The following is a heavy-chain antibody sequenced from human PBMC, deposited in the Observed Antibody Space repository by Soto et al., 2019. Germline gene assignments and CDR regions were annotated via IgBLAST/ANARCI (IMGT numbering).Heavy chain of an antibody. CDR2: IYYSGST. CDR1: GGSISSYY. CDR3: ARQQDYYDSSGYYDSVNDY. D-gene: IGHD3-22*01. J-gene: IGHJ4*02. Sequence: SETLSLTCTVSGGSISSYYWSWILQPPGKGLEWIGYIYYSGSTNYNPSLKSRVTISVDTSKNQFSLKLSSVTAADTAVYYCARQQDYYDSSGYYDSVNDYWGQGTLVTVS. V-gene: IGHV4-59*01.